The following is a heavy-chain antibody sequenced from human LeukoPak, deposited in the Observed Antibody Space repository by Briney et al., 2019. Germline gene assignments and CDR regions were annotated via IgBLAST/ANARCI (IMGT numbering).Heavy chain of an antibody. D-gene: IGHD1-14*01. J-gene: IGHJ6*03. CDR3: AKAGGTANNNHDYYYMDV. CDR2: INWNGGST. V-gene: IGHV3-20*04. CDR1: GFTFDDYS. Sequence: GGSLRLSCVASGFTFDDYSMTWVRQAPGKGLEWVSGINWNGGSTRYADSVKGRFTISRDNAKNSLYLQMSSLTAEDTALYYCAKAGGTANNNHDYYYMDVWGKGTTVTVSS.